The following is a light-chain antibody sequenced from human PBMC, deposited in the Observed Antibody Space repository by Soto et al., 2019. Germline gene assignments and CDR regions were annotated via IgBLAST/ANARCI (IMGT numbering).Light chain of an antibody. Sequence: DIVMTQSPASLSVSVGERATLSCKASQSVSSNLAWYQQKPGQAPRLLIYGASTMPTGIPSRFSGSGSGTEFTLTISSLQSEDFAVYYCQQYNNWPQTFGQGTKVEIK. J-gene: IGKJ1*01. V-gene: IGKV3-15*01. CDR2: GAS. CDR3: QQYNNWPQT. CDR1: QSVSSN.